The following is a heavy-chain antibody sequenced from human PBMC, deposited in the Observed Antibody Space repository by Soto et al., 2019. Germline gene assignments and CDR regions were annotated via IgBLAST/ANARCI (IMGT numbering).Heavy chain of an antibody. D-gene: IGHD5-12*01. CDR1: GGTFRSYA. CDR3: ARDNPRGYRTVYYYYGMDV. CDR2: IIPIFGTA. J-gene: IGHJ6*02. V-gene: IGHV1-69*12. Sequence: QVQLVQSGAEVKKPGSSVKVSCKASGGTFRSYAISWVRQAPGQGLEWMGGIIPIFGTANYAQKFQGRVTITADESTSTAYMELSSLRSEDTAVYYCARDNPRGYRTVYYYYGMDVWGQGTTVTVSS.